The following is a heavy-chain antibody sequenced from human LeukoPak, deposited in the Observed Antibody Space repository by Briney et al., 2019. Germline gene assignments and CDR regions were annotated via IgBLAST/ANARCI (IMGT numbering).Heavy chain of an antibody. CDR1: GFTFSSYS. V-gene: IGHV3-48*01. D-gene: IGHD1-14*01. CDR2: ISSSSSTI. J-gene: IGHJ4*02. Sequence: GGSLRLSCAVSGFTFSSYSMNWVRQAPGKGLEWVSYISSSSSTIYYADSVKGRFTISRDNAKNSLYLQMNSLRAEDTAVYYCANTAGYKVYWGQGTLVTVSS. CDR3: ANTAGYKVY.